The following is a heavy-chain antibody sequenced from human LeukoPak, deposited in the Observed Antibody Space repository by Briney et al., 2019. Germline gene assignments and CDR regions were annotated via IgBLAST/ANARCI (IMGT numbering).Heavy chain of an antibody. V-gene: IGHV4-59*01. Sequence: SETLSLTCAVYGGSISSYYWSWIRQPPGKGLEWIGYIYYSGSTNYNPSLKSRVTISLDTSKNQFSLRLSSVTAADTAVYYCARGEAGATTDFDYWGQGTLVTVSS. CDR2: IYYSGST. CDR1: GGSISSYY. CDR3: ARGEAGATTDFDY. J-gene: IGHJ4*02. D-gene: IGHD1-26*01.